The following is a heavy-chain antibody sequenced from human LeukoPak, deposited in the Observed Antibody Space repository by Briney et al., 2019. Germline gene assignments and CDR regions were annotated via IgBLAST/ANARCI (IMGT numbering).Heavy chain of an antibody. CDR3: ARFAVHRRITVAGQFGLDY. Sequence: ASVKVSCKASRYIFTSYNIYWVRQAPGQGLEWMGIINPSGGSTNYAQKFQGRVPMTRDTSTSTVYMELSSLRSEDTAVYYCARFAVHRRITVAGQFGLDYWGQGTLVSLSS. CDR2: INPSGGST. D-gene: IGHD6-19*01. CDR1: RYIFTSYN. J-gene: IGHJ4*02. V-gene: IGHV1-46*01.